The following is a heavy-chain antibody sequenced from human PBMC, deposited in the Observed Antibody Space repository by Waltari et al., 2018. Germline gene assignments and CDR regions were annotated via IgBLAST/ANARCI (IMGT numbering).Heavy chain of an antibody. V-gene: IGHV5-51*01. D-gene: IGHD2-2*01. CDR2: IYPGDSDT. Sequence: EVQLVQSGAEVKKPGESLKISCKGSGYSFTSYCIGWMPPLTGKGLEWMGIIYPGDSDTRYSPSFQGQVTISADKSISTAYLQWSSLKASDTAMYYCARHFLGSSTSSWFDPWGQGTLVTVSS. CDR1: GYSFTSYC. J-gene: IGHJ5*02. CDR3: ARHFLGSSTSSWFDP.